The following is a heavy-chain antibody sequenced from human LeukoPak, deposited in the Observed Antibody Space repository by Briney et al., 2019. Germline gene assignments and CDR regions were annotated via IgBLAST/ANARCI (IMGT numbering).Heavy chain of an antibody. CDR1: GYTFTGYY. D-gene: IGHD3-9*01. CDR2: INPNSGGT. V-gene: IGHV1-2*02. J-gene: IGHJ4*02. CDR3: ARVGIDIVTGYYCFDY. Sequence: ASVKVSCKASGYTFTGYYMHLVRQAPGQGLEWMGWINPNSGGTNYAQEFQGRVTMTRDTSISTAYMELSRLRSDDTAVYYCARVGIDIVTGYYCFDYWGQGTLVTVSS.